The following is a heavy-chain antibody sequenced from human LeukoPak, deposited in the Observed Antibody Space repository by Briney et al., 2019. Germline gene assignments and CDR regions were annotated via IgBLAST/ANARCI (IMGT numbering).Heavy chain of an antibody. V-gene: IGHV3-23*01. CDR1: GFTFRNYP. Sequence: GGSLRLSCAASGFTFRNYPMTWVRQAPGKGPEWVSRISTDDVRTFYADSVKGRFTISRDTSKNILYLQMNSLRAEDTAVYYCAKDKSLVGAFDIWGQGTMVTVSS. CDR2: ISTDDVRT. D-gene: IGHD6-6*01. CDR3: AKDKSLVGAFDI. J-gene: IGHJ3*02.